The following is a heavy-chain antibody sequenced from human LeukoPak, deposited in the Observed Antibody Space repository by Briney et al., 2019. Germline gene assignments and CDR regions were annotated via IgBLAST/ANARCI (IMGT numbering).Heavy chain of an antibody. V-gene: IGHV1-8*03. CDR1: GGTFSSYA. J-gene: IGHJ4*02. Sequence: ASVKVSCKASGGTFSSYAISWVRQAPGQGLEWMGWMNPNSGNTGYAQKFQGRVTITRNTSISTAYMELSSLRSEDTAVYYCARPSGSYYFDYWGQGTLVTVSS. D-gene: IGHD1-26*01. CDR2: MNPNSGNT. CDR3: ARPSGSYYFDY.